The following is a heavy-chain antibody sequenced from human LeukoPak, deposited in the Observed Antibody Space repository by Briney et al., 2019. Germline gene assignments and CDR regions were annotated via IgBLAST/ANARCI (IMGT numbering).Heavy chain of an antibody. Sequence: GGSLRLSCEVSGFIVSGNYMTWVRQAPGKGLEWVSVIHSGGSTYYADSVKGRFTISRDNSKNTLYLQMNSLRAEDTAVYYCARAPNYCSSTSCSLNYWGQGTLVTVSS. CDR2: IHSGGST. CDR3: ARAPNYCSSTSCSLNY. V-gene: IGHV3-66*02. D-gene: IGHD2-2*01. CDR1: GFIVSGNY. J-gene: IGHJ4*02.